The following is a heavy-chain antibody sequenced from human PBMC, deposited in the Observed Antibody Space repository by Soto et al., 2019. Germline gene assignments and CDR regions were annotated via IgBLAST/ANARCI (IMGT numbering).Heavy chain of an antibody. V-gene: IGHV4-39*07. CDR1: GGSISSSSYY. D-gene: IGHD6-19*01. J-gene: IGHJ6*02. Sequence: PSETLSLTCTVSGGSISSSSYYWGWIRQPPGKGLEWIGSIYYSGSTYYNPSLKSRVTISVDTSKNQFSLKLSSVTAADTAMYYCARSRRGAYSSGWYSPSGYYNYGIDVWGQGTKVTVSS. CDR3: ARSRRGAYSSGWYSPSGYYNYGIDV. CDR2: IYYSGST.